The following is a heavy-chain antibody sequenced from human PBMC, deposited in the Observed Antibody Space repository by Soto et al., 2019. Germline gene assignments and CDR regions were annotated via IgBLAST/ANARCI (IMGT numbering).Heavy chain of an antibody. J-gene: IGHJ5*02. Sequence: GGSLRLSCGASGFAFSSYWMHRVRQAPGKGLVWVSRINGDGSDIKYADSVKGRFTISRDNAKNTLYLQMNSLRAEDTAVYYCARDQSTGDWFDAWGQGTLVTVSS. V-gene: IGHV3-74*03. CDR2: INGDGSDI. D-gene: IGHD2-2*01. CDR1: GFAFSSYW. CDR3: ARDQSTGDWFDA.